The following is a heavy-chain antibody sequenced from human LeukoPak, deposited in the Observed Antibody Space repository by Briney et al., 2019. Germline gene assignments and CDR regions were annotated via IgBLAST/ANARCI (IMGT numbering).Heavy chain of an antibody. V-gene: IGHV3-74*01. CDR2: INTDGSST. CDR3: ARGSYYDFWSGSY. Sequence: GGSLRPSCAASGFTFSSYWMHWVRQAPGKGLVWVSRINTDGSSTSYADSVKGRFTISRDNAKNTLYLQMNSLRAEDTAVYYCARGSYYDFWSGSYWGQGTLVTVSS. D-gene: IGHD3-3*01. CDR1: GFTFSSYW. J-gene: IGHJ4*02.